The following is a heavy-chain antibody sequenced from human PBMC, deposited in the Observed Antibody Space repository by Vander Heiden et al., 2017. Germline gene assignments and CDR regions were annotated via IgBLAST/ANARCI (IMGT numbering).Heavy chain of an antibody. CDR3: ASGSYYGMDV. CDR1: GSTFSSFV. V-gene: IGHV3-23*01. Sequence: EAQLLESGGDIVQPGGSLRLSCAASGSTFSSFVMSWVRQAPGKGLEWVSSVSADGGTTYYADSVKGRFTISRDNSKNRLYLDVNSLGAEDTAVYFAASGSYYGMDVWGRGTTVSVSS. CDR2: VSADGGTT. D-gene: IGHD5-12*01. J-gene: IGHJ6*02.